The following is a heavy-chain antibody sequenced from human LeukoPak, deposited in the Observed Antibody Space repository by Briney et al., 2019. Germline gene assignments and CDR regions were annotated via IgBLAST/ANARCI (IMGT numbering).Heavy chain of an antibody. CDR1: GYTFTDYY. CDR2: INPSSGGT. D-gene: IGHD2-2*01. CDR3: ARDIVVVPAAIWWFDP. Sequence: ASVKVSCKASGYTFTDYYMHWVRQAPGQGLEWMGWINPSSGGTNYAQKFQGRVTVTRDTSISTAYMELSRLRSDDTAVYYCARDIVVVPAAIWWFDPWGQGTLVTVSS. J-gene: IGHJ5*02. V-gene: IGHV1-2*02.